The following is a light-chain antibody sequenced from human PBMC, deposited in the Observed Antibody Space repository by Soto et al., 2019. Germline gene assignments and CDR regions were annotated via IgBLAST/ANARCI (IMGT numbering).Light chain of an antibody. V-gene: IGKV3-11*01. J-gene: IGKJ5*01. CDR2: DAS. Sequence: EVVLTQSPATLSLSPGERATLSCRASQSIRTSLAWYQQKPGQAPRLVIFDASNRANGVPARFGGSGSGTDSTLTINSLEPEDFAVYYCQQRNVWPPITFGQGTRLEIK. CDR3: QQRNVWPPIT. CDR1: QSIRTS.